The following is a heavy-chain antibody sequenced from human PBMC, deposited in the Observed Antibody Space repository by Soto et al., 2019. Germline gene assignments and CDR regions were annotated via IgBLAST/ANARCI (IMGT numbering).Heavy chain of an antibody. CDR1: GFSFSDHY. V-gene: IGHV3-72*01. D-gene: IGHD2-8*01. CDR3: ARENGDYYYYYGMDV. CDR2: TRNKANSYTT. J-gene: IGHJ6*02. Sequence: EVQLVESGGGLVQPGGSLRLSCAASGFSFSDHYMDWVRQAPGKGLDWVGRTRNKANSYTTEYAASVKGRFTISRDDSKNSLYLQMNSLKTEDTAVYHCARENGDYYYYYGMDVWGQGTTVTVSS.